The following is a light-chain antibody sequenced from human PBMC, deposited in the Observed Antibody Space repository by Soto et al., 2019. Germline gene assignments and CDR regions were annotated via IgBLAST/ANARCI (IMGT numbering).Light chain of an antibody. CDR1: QSINAH. CDR2: GAS. CDR3: QQYNTWLWT. V-gene: IGKV3-15*01. Sequence: EVVMTQSPATLSVSPGERVTLTCRASQSINAHLAWYQQKPGQAPRLLIHGASTRATGIPARFSGSGFGTEFIXXIXSXXSEDFAVYYCQQYNTWLWTFGQGTKVEIQ. J-gene: IGKJ1*01.